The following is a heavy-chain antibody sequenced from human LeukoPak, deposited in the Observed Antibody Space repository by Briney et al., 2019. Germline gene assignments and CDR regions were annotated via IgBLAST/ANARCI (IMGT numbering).Heavy chain of an antibody. V-gene: IGHV1-18*04. CDR3: ARASITMVRGVILFDY. CDR1: GYTFTSYG. J-gene: IGHJ4*02. Sequence: ASVKVSCKASGYTFTSYGISWVRQAPGQGLERMGWISAYNGNTNYAQKLQGRVTMTTDTSTSTAYMELRSLRSDDTAVYYCARASITMVRGVILFDYWGQGTLVTVSS. D-gene: IGHD3-10*01. CDR2: ISAYNGNT.